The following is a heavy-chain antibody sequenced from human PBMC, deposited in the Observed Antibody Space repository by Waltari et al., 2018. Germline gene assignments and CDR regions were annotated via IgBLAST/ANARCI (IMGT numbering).Heavy chain of an antibody. CDR3: AKDRRVDCSGDSCYPPDC. J-gene: IGHJ4*02. CDR2: ISGGGSRT. V-gene: IGHV3-23*01. Sequence: EVQLLESGGGLVQPGGSLRLSCAASGFTFSSFAMSWVRRTPGKGLEWVSAISGGGSRTYYADSMKGRFTISRDNSKSTLYLQMNSLGAEDTAVYYCAKDRRVDCSGDSCYPPDCWGQGTLVTVSS. D-gene: IGHD2-15*01. CDR1: GFTFSSFA.